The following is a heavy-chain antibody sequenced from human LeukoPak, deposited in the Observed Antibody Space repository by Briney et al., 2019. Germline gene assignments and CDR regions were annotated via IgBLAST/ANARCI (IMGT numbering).Heavy chain of an antibody. V-gene: IGHV3-11*06. CDR2: ITNSGTST. CDR1: GFTFSDYY. CDR3: ARALKYDSDSANEYYEYFQH. D-gene: IGHD3-22*01. Sequence: GGSLRLSCTASGFTFSDYYMSWIRQAPGKGLEWVSYITNSGTSTGYADSVKGRFTISRDNSKNTVYLQMSSLRAEDTAVYYCARALKYDSDSANEYYEYFQHWGQGTLVTVSS. J-gene: IGHJ1*01.